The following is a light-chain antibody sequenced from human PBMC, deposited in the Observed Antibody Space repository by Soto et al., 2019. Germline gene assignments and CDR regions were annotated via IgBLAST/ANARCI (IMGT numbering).Light chain of an antibody. V-gene: IGKV1-9*01. Sequence: IQLTQSPSFLSASVRDRVTITCRASQGISSYLAWYQQKLGKAPKLLIYAASALQSGVPSRFSGSGSGTEFTLTISSLQPEDFATYYCQQLNSYPQAFGQGTRLDIK. J-gene: IGKJ5*01. CDR1: QGISSY. CDR3: QQLNSYPQA. CDR2: AAS.